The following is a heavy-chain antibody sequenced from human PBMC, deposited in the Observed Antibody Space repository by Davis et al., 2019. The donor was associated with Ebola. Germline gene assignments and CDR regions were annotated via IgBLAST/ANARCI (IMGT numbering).Heavy chain of an antibody. Sequence: SETLSLTCTVSGGSISSSSYYWGWIRQPPGKGLEWIGSIYYSGSTYYNPSLKSRVTISVDTSKNQFSLKLSSVTAADTAVYYCARVYYGSGSYYQIDYWGQGTLVTVSS. CDR2: IYYSGST. CDR3: ARVYYGSGSYYQIDY. V-gene: IGHV4-39*07. D-gene: IGHD3-10*01. J-gene: IGHJ4*02. CDR1: GGSISSSSYY.